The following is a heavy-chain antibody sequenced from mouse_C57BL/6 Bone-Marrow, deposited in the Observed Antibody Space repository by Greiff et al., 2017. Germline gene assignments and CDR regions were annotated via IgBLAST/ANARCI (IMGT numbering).Heavy chain of an antibody. CDR2: ISSGSSTI. D-gene: IGHD5-1-1*01. Sequence: EVQLEESGGGLVKPGGSLKLSCAASGFAFSAYGMHWVRQAPEKGLEWVAYISSGSSTIYYADTVKGRFTISRDNAKNTLFLQMTSLRSEDTAMYYCAIKYCCRPSYAMDYWGQGTSVTVSS. CDR3: AIKYCCRPSYAMDY. V-gene: IGHV5-17*01. CDR1: GFAFSAYG. J-gene: IGHJ4*01.